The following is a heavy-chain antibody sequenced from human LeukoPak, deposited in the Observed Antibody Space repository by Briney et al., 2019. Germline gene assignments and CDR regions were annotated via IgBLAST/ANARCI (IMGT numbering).Heavy chain of an antibody. J-gene: IGHJ4*02. Sequence: GGTLRLSCAASGLTFSSYGMSWARQAPGKGLEWVSAISGSAIYTYYAESVKGRFTIPRDNSKNTLYLQMNSLRAEDTAVYYCAKHAYYDSGRSWYYFDYWGQGTLVTVSS. CDR2: ISGSAIYT. CDR3: AKHAYYDSGRSWYYFDY. D-gene: IGHD3-10*01. V-gene: IGHV3-23*01. CDR1: GLTFSSYG.